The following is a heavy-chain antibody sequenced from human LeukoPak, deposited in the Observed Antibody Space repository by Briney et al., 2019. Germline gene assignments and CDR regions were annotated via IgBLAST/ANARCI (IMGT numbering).Heavy chain of an antibody. CDR3: ARDSLTTVTTVDVVNYYGMDV. CDR2: IYTSGST. D-gene: IGHD4-17*01. Sequence: KPSETLSLTCTVSGGSISSYYRSWIRQPAGKGLEWIGRIYTSGSTNCNPSLKSRVTMSVDTSKNQFSLKLSSVTAADTAVYYCARDSLTTVTTVDVVNYYGMDVWGQGTTVTVSS. V-gene: IGHV4-4*07. CDR1: GGSISSYY. J-gene: IGHJ6*02.